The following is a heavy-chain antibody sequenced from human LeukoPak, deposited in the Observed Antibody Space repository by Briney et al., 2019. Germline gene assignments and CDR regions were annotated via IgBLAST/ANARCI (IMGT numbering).Heavy chain of an antibody. CDR1: GGSFSGYY. CDR2: IYTSGST. Sequence: PSETLSLTCAVYGGSFSGYYWSWIRQPAGKGLEWIGRIYTSGSTNYNPSLKSRVTMSVDTSKNQFSLKLSSVTAADTAVYYCARDKYYYDSSGSIRFDYWGQGTLVTVSS. D-gene: IGHD3-22*01. V-gene: IGHV4-4*07. J-gene: IGHJ4*02. CDR3: ARDKYYYDSSGSIRFDY.